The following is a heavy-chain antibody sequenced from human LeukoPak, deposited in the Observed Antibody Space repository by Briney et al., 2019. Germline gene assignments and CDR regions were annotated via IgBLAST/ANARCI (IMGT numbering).Heavy chain of an antibody. CDR1: GYTFTSYA. V-gene: IGHV1-69*13. CDR2: IIPIFGTA. CDR3: ARGNYYDSSGYPRRFDY. J-gene: IGHJ4*02. D-gene: IGHD3-22*01. Sequence: SVKVSCKASGYTFTSYAMNWVRQAPGQGLEWMGGIIPIFGTANYAQKFQGRVTITADESTSTAYMELSSLRSEDTAVYYCARGNYYDSSGYPRRFDYWGQGTLVTVSS.